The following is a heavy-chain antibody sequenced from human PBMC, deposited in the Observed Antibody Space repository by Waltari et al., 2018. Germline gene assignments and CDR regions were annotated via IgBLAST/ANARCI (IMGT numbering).Heavy chain of an antibody. D-gene: IGHD3-10*01. Sequence: QVQLQESGPGLVKPSETLSLTCTVSGGSISSYYWSWIRPPPGKGLEWIGYIYYSGSTNYNPSLKSRVTISVDTSKNQFSLKLSSVTAADTAVYYCARGITMVRGVITDYWGQGTLVTVSS. V-gene: IGHV4-59*01. CDR2: IYYSGST. CDR1: GGSISSYY. J-gene: IGHJ4*02. CDR3: ARGITMVRGVITDY.